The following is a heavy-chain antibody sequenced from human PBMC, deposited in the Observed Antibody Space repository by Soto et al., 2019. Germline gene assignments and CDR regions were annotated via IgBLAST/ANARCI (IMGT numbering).Heavy chain of an antibody. V-gene: IGHV3-9*01. CDR3: AKDQGYSTSYYRYVDL. CDR2: ITWNSGII. J-gene: IGHJ2*01. CDR1: GFTFDDYA. D-gene: IGHD6-13*01. Sequence: EVQLVESGGGLVQPGRSLRLSCAASGFTFDDYAMHWVRQPPGKGLEWVSGITWNSGIIGYADSVKGRFTISRDNAKNSLYLQMNSLRPEDTALYYCAKDQGYSTSYYRYVDLWGRGTLVTVSS.